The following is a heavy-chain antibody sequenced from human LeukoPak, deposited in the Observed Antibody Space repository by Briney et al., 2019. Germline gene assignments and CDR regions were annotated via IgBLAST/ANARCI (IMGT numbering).Heavy chain of an antibody. Sequence: GGSLRLSCAASGFTFSSYAMHWVRQAPGKGLEWVAVISYDGSNKYYADSVKGRFTISRDNSKNTLYLQMNSLRAEDTAVYYCARDRSWYTFGCYYMDVWGKGTTVTVSS. CDR1: GFTFSSYA. D-gene: IGHD2-2*02. CDR2: ISYDGSNK. V-gene: IGHV3-30*01. CDR3: ARDRSWYTFGCYYMDV. J-gene: IGHJ6*03.